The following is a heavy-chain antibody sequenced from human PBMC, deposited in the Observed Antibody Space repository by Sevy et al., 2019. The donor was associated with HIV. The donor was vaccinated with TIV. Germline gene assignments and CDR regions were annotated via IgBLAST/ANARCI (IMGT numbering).Heavy chain of an antibody. J-gene: IGHJ1*01. V-gene: IGHV3-23*01. CDR3: AKNHYELVSYFEH. Sequence: RGSLRLSCSTSRVSFTNPAMSWLRQAPGKGLEWVASISGSGGTKYYAGSVRGRFSISRDDSEDTVYLQMSSLRAEDTAVYYCAKNHYELVSYFEHWGQGTLVTVSS. D-gene: IGHD3-22*01. CDR2: ISGSGGTK. CDR1: RVSFTNPA.